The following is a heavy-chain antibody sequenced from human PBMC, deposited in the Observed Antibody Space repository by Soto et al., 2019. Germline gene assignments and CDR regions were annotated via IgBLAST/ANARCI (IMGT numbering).Heavy chain of an antibody. V-gene: IGHV2-5*02. CDR2: IYWDDDK. CDR1: GFSLSTSGVG. J-gene: IGHJ5*02. D-gene: IGHD3-3*01. CDR3: AHRSTFITIFGVVINWFDP. Sequence: SGPTLVNPTQTLTLTCTFSGFSLSTSGVGVGWIRQPPGKALEWLALIYWDDDKRYSPSLKSRLTITKDTSKNQVVLTMTNMDPVDTATYYCAHRSTFITIFGVVINWFDPWGQGTLVTGST.